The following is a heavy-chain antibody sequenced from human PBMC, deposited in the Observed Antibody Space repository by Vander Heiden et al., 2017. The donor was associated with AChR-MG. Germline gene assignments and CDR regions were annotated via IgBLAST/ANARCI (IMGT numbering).Heavy chain of an antibody. CDR2: INPSGGST. D-gene: IGHD3-10*01. J-gene: IGHJ6*02. Sequence: QVQLVQSGAEVKKPGASVKVSCKASGYTFTSYYMHWVRQAPGQGLEWMGIINPSGGSTSYAQKFQGRVTMTRDTSTSTVYMELSSLRSEDTAVYYCARVERFGIQEYYYYYGMDVWGQGTTVTVSS. V-gene: IGHV1-46*03. CDR3: ARVERFGIQEYYYYYGMDV. CDR1: GYTFTSYY.